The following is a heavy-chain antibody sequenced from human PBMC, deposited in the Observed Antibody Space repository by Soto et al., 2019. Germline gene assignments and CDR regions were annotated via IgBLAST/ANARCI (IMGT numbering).Heavy chain of an antibody. D-gene: IGHD6-13*01. J-gene: IGHJ4*02. V-gene: IGHV1-2*02. Sequence: QVQLVQSGAEVKKPGASVKVSCKASGYTFTGYYMHWVRQAPGQGLEWMGWINPNSGGTNYAQKFQGRVTMTRDTSISTAYMELSRLRSDDTAVYYCARSPSSSWSNYYFDYWGQGTLVTVSS. CDR3: ARSPSSSWSNYYFDY. CDR1: GYTFTGYY. CDR2: INPNSGGT.